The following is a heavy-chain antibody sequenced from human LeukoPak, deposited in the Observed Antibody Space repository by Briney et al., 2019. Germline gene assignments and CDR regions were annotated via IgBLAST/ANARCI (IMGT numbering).Heavy chain of an antibody. CDR1: GFSVSNYY. D-gene: IGHD3-10*01. CDR2: IRDSGET. Sequence: PGGSLRLSCAGSGFSVSNYYMSWVRQAPGKGLEWVSLIRDSGETFYADSVKGRFTISRDNSKNTMYLQMNRLRPDDTAVYYCARDKAFGELSSDYYYMDVWGKGTTVTVSS. CDR3: ARDKAFGELSSDYYYMDV. J-gene: IGHJ6*03. V-gene: IGHV3-53*05.